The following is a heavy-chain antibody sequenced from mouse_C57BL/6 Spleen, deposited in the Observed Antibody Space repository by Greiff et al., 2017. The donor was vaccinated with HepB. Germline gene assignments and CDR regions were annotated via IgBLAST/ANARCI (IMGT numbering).Heavy chain of an antibody. V-gene: IGHV5-6*01. CDR1: GFTFSSYG. CDR3: ARHTYYDLDGAMDY. CDR2: ISSGGSYT. Sequence: EVKLVESGGDLVKPGGSLKLSCAASGFTFSSYGMSWVRQTPDKRLEWVATISSGGSYTYYPDSVKGRFTISRDNAKNTLYLQMSSLKSEDTAMYYCARHTYYDLDGAMDYWGQGTSVTVSS. J-gene: IGHJ4*01. D-gene: IGHD2-4*01.